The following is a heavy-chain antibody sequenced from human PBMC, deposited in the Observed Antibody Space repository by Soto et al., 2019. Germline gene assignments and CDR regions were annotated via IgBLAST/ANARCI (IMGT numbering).Heavy chain of an antibody. D-gene: IGHD3-22*01. Sequence: GGSLRLSCAASGFTFSSYSMNWVRQAPGKGLEWVSSISSSSSYIYYADSVKGRFTISRDNAKNSLYLQMNSLRAEDTAVYYCARDRGGRVAVIRGYYGMDVWGQGTTVTVSS. J-gene: IGHJ6*02. CDR3: ARDRGGRVAVIRGYYGMDV. CDR1: GFTFSSYS. CDR2: ISSSSSYI. V-gene: IGHV3-21*01.